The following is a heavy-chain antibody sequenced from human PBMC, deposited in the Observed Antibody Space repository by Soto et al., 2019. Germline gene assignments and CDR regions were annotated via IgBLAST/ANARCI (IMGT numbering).Heavy chain of an antibody. J-gene: IGHJ4*02. V-gene: IGHV4-31*03. Sequence: PSETLSLTCTVSGGSISSGGYYWSWIRRHPGKGLEWIGYIYYSGSTYYNPSLKSRVTISVDTSKNQFSLKLSSVTAADTAVYYCARAIGGSGSYYNVWYFDYWGQGTLVTVSS. CDR3: ARAIGGSGSYYNVWYFDY. D-gene: IGHD3-10*01. CDR2: IYYSGST. CDR1: GGSISSGGYY.